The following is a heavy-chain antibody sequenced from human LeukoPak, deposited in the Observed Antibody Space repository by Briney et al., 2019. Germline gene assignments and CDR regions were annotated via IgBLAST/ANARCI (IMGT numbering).Heavy chain of an antibody. CDR2: INHSGST. CDR1: GGSFSGYY. CDR3: ASVSYDSSGYYTGFDY. J-gene: IGHJ4*02. D-gene: IGHD3-22*01. Sequence: PSETLSLTCAVYGGSFSGYYWSWIRQPPGKGLEWIGEINHSGSTNYNPSLKSRVTISVDTSKNQLSLKLSSVTAADTAVYYCASVSYDSSGYYTGFDYWGQGTLVTVSS. V-gene: IGHV4-34*01.